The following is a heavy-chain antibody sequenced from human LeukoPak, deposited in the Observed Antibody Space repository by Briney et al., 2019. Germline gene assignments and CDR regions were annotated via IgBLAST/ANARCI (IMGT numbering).Heavy chain of an antibody. D-gene: IGHD6-6*01. CDR3: ARGNPLNDIAARPLRDWYFDL. CDR2: MNPNSGNT. CDR1: GYTFTSYG. J-gene: IGHJ2*01. Sequence: GASVKVSCKASGYTFTSYGISWVRQAPGQGLEWMGWMNPNSGNTGYAQKFQGRVTITRNTSISTAYMELSSLRSEDTAVYYCARGNPLNDIAARPLRDWYFDLWGRGTLVTVSS. V-gene: IGHV1-8*03.